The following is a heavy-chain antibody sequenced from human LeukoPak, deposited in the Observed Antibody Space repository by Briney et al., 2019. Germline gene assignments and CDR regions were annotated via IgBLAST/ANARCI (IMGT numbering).Heavy chain of an antibody. CDR3: ARPINYDVFTAFYAY. V-gene: IGHV3-23*01. D-gene: IGHD3-9*01. J-gene: IGHJ4*02. CDR1: GFTFSSYA. Sequence: PGGSLRLSCAASGFTFSSYAMSWVRQAPGKGLEWVSAISGSGGSTYYADSVKGRFTISRDNSKNTLYLQMDSLRAEDTALYYCARPINYDVFTAFYAYWGQGTLVAVSS. CDR2: ISGSGGST.